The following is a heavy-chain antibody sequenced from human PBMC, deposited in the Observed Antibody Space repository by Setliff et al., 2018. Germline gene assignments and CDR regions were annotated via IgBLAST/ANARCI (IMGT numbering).Heavy chain of an antibody. CDR1: GDSFSGYF. J-gene: IGHJ5*02. V-gene: IGHV4-34*01. CDR2: IDQSGST. Sequence: SETLSLTCAVYGDSFSGYFWTWIRQPPGRGLEWIGDIDQSGSTNYNSSLKSRLTISVDTSKNQFSLSLSSVTAADTAVYYCAGGAFGSRWYVRPWFDPWGQGTLVTVSS. CDR3: AGGAFGSRWYVRPWFDP. D-gene: IGHD6-13*01.